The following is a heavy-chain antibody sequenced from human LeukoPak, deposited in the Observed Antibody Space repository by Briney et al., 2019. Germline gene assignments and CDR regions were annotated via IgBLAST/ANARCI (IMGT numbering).Heavy chain of an antibody. CDR1: GFTFSNAW. J-gene: IGHJ4*02. D-gene: IGHD1-26*01. CDR2: INGDGSTT. Sequence: GGSLRLSCAASGFTFSNAWMSWVRQAPGKGLEWVSRINGDGSTTSYADSVKGGFTISRDNAKNTLYLQMNSLRAEDTAVYYCARATYSGSYYGSNYWGQGTLVTVSS. CDR3: ARATYSGSYYGSNY. V-gene: IGHV3-74*01.